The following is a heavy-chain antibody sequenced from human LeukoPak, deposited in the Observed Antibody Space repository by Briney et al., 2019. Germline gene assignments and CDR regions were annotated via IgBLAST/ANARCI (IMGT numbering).Heavy chain of an antibody. Sequence: GGSLRLSCAASGFTFSSYAMSWVRQAPGKGLEWVSAISGSGGTTYYADSVKGRFTSSRGNSKNTLYLQMNSLRAEDTAVYYCAKKGEFYYYGMDVWGQGTTVTVSS. CDR2: ISGSGGTT. V-gene: IGHV3-23*01. CDR1: GFTFSSYA. J-gene: IGHJ6*02. CDR3: AKKGEFYYYGMDV. D-gene: IGHD3-10*01.